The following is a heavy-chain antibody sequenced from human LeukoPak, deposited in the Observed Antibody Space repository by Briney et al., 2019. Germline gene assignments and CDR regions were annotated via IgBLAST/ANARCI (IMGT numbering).Heavy chain of an antibody. J-gene: IGHJ4*02. CDR3: AKGYYYGSGSYYPFDY. D-gene: IGHD3-10*01. CDR2: IYYSGST. V-gene: IGHV4-39*07. Sequence: SETLSLTCTVSGGSISSSSYYWGWIRQPPGKGLEWIGSIYYSGSTYYSPSLKSRVTISVDTSKNQFSLKLSSVTAADTAVYYCAKGYYYGSGSYYPFDYWGQGTLVTVSS. CDR1: GGSISSSSYY.